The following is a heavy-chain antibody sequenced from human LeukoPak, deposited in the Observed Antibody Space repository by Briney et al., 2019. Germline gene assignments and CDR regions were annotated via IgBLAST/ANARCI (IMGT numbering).Heavy chain of an antibody. CDR2: IDHDGDA. CDR3: ARGIVTRYSSSGWLPLRQPVAHDY. J-gene: IGHJ4*02. CDR1: GVPFSNYC. D-gene: IGHD6-19*01. V-gene: IGHV4-34*01. Sequence: SETLSLTCAIHGVPFSNYCWSWIRQSPGRELEWIVDIDHDGDATHNPSLRSRIGTAIDTSKNQFSLRLNSVTAADTAVYYCARGIVTRYSSSGWLPLRQPVAHDYWGQGTLVTVSS.